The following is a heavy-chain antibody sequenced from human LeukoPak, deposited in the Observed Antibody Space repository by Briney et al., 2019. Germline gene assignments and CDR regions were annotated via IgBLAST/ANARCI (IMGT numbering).Heavy chain of an antibody. V-gene: IGHV4-61*02. J-gene: IGHJ3*02. CDR2: IYTSGST. D-gene: IGHD3-3*01. CDR3: ARDRYYDFWSGYYRDAFDI. Sequence: SETLSLTCTVSGGSISSGSYYWSWIRQPAGKGLGWIGRIYTSGSTYYNPSLKSRVTISVDTSKNQFSLKLSSVTAADTAVYYCARDRYYDFWSGYYRDAFDIWGQGTMVTVSS. CDR1: GGSISSGSYY.